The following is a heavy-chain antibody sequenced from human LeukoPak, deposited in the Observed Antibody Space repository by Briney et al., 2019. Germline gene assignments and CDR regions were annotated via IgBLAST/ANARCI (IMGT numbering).Heavy chain of an antibody. Sequence: PSETLSLTCAVYGGSFSGYYWAGIRNPPGKGRDGMGETNHIESTNYNPSLKSRVTISVDTSKNQFSLKLSSVTAADTAVYYCARGSTPSYDYGDYGSYYYYMDVWGKGTTVTISS. CDR2: TNHIEST. J-gene: IGHJ6*03. CDR3: ARGSTPSYDYGDYGSYYYYMDV. V-gene: IGHV4-34*01. D-gene: IGHD4-17*01. CDR1: GGSFSGYY.